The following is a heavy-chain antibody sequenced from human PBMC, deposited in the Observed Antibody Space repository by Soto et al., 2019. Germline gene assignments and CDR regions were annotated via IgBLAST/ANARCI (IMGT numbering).Heavy chain of an antibody. CDR2: FSFGVST. D-gene: IGHD5-12*01. CDR1: GGSIESKIYS. CDR3: ARHVLGAYDLDY. V-gene: IGHV4-39*01. Sequence: PSETLSLTCTVSGGSIESKIYSWGWIRQPPGKGLEWIGTFSFGVSTYYKASLKSRVTISVDTSENQFSLRLTSVTAADTAVYFCARHVLGAYDLDYWGQGTLVTVSS. J-gene: IGHJ4*02.